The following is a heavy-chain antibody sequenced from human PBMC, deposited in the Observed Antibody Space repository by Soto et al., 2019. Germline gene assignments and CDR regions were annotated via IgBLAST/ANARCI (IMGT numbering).Heavy chain of an antibody. Sequence: GASVKVSCKASGGTFSSYAISWVRQAPGQGLEWMGGIIPIFGTANYAQKFQGRVTITADESTSTAYMELSSLRSEDTALFYCALRIFLRFLEWLPRASYYYYYGIDVWGQGTTVTVSS. V-gene: IGHV1-69*13. CDR3: ALRIFLRFLEWLPRASYYYYYGIDV. D-gene: IGHD3-3*01. CDR1: GGTFSSYA. J-gene: IGHJ6*02. CDR2: IIPIFGTA.